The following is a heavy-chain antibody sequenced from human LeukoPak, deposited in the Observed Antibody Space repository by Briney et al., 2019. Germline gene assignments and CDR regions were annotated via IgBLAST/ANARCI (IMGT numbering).Heavy chain of an antibody. Sequence: GASVKVSCKASGYTFTGYYMHWVRQAPGQGLEWMGRINPNSGGTNYAQKFQGRVTMTRDTSISTAYMELSRLRSDDTAVYYCAKGQGYNYGDSIDYWGQGTLVTVSS. CDR3: AKGQGYNYGDSIDY. J-gene: IGHJ4*02. CDR1: GYTFTGYY. CDR2: INPNSGGT. D-gene: IGHD5-18*01. V-gene: IGHV1-2*06.